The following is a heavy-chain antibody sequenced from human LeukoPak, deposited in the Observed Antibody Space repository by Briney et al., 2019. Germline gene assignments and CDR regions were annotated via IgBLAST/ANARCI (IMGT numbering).Heavy chain of an antibody. J-gene: IGHJ4*02. CDR3: ATDLGYDSSGYYGEA. CDR1: GYTLTELS. CDR2: FDPEDGET. D-gene: IGHD3-22*01. Sequence: ASVKVSCKVSGYTLTELSMHWVRQAPGKGLEWMGGFDPEDGETIYAQKFQGRVTTTEDTSTDTAYMELSSLRSEDTAVYYCATDLGYDSSGYYGEAWGQGTLVTVSS. V-gene: IGHV1-24*01.